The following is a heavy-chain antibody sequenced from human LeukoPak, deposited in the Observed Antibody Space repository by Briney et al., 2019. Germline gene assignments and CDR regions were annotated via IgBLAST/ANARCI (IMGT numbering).Heavy chain of an antibody. CDR1: GYTFSGYY. J-gene: IGHJ4*02. CDR3: ARVTYYGSGSPPDY. D-gene: IGHD3-10*01. Sequence: VASVKVSCKASGYTFSGYYLHWVRQAPGQGLEWMGWINPNSGGTNYAQKFQGRVTMTRDTSISTAYMELSGLRSDDTAVYYCARVTYYGSGSPPDYWGQGTLVTVSS. V-gene: IGHV1-2*02. CDR2: INPNSGGT.